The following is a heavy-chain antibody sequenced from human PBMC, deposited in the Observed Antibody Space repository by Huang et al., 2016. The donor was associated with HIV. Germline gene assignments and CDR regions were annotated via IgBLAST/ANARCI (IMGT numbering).Heavy chain of an antibody. J-gene: IGHJ3*02. CDR1: GFKVSNYW. V-gene: IGHV3-74*01. Sequence: EEHLVESGGGLVQPGGSLRLSCEASGFKVSNYWMQWVSQAPGKGLMWVSRIKIDGRTTDYADSVKGRFTISRDNAKNTLYLQMSSLTAEDTAIYYCARAGGFEIWGQGTVVTVSS. D-gene: IGHD2-15*01. CDR2: IKIDGRTT. CDR3: ARAGGFEI.